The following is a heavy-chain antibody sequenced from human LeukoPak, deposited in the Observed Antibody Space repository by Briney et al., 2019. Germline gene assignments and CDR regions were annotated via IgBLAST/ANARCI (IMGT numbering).Heavy chain of an antibody. J-gene: IGHJ4*02. D-gene: IGHD2-2*02. Sequence: GGSLRLSCVVSGFTLRSYWMSWVRQAPGKGLDWVANIKQDGSEKYYMDSVKGRFTISRDNAKNSLYLQMNSLRAEDTAVYYCARGAVLAAAIHVYWGQGTLVTVSS. CDR2: IKQDGSEK. CDR1: GFTLRSYW. V-gene: IGHV3-7*01. CDR3: ARGAVLAAAIHVY.